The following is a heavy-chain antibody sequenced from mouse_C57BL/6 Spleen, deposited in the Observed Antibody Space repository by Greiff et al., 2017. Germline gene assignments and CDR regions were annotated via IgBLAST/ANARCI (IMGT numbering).Heavy chain of an antibody. CDR2: INPNNGGT. CDR1: GYTFTDYY. CDR3: ARDYYGSSYEGYPWFAY. V-gene: IGHV1-26*01. J-gene: IGHJ3*01. D-gene: IGHD1-1*01. Sequence: EVQLQQSGPELVKPGASVKISCKASGYTFTDYYMNWVKQSHGKSLEWIGDINPNNGGTSYNQKFKGKDTLTVDKSSSTAYMELRSLTSEDSAVYFCARDYYGSSYEGYPWFAYWGQGTLVTVSA.